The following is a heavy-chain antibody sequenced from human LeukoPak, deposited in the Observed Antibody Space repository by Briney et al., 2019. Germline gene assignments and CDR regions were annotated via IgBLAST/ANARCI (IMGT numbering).Heavy chain of an antibody. CDR2: IYYSGST. Sequence: SETLSLTCTVSGGSISSYYWSWIRQPPGKGLEWIGYIYYSGSTNYNPSHKSRVTISVDTSKNQFSLKLSSVTAADTAVYYCARGHSGYASYYGMDVWGQGTTVTVSS. CDR1: GGSISSYY. V-gene: IGHV4-59*01. D-gene: IGHD5-12*01. J-gene: IGHJ6*02. CDR3: ARGHSGYASYYGMDV.